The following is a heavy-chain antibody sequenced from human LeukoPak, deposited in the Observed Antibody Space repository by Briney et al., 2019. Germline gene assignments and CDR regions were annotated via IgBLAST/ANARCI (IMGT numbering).Heavy chain of an antibody. CDR1: GGSFSDYY. J-gene: IGHJ4*01. V-gene: IGHV4-34*01. CDR3: ARVQDFETRGYYLGY. D-gene: IGHD3-22*01. Sequence: SETLSLTCAVYGGSFSDYYWNWIRQPPGKGLEWIGEINHSGSTNYNPSLKSRVTMSVDTFTNQFSLTLSSLTAPDTAVYYCARVQDFETRGYYLGYWGHGTLVTVSS. CDR2: INHSGST.